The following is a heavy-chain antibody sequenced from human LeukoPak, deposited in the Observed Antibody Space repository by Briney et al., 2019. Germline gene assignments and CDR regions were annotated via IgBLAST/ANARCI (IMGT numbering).Heavy chain of an antibody. J-gene: IGHJ4*02. CDR3: ARGATDGYVTFFDY. D-gene: IGHD5-12*01. CDR2: IYPCYADT. Sequence: GESLKISWKCSGYSFTSYWIGWVRQMPGKGLEWMGVIYPCYADTRYSPSFQGQVTISADKSISTAYLQWSSLKASDTAMYYCARGATDGYVTFFDYWGQGTLVTVSS. V-gene: IGHV5-51*01. CDR1: GYSFTSYW.